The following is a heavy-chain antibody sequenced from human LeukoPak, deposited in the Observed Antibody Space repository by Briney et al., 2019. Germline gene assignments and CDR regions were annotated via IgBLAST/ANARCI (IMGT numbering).Heavy chain of an antibody. D-gene: IGHD6-19*01. CDR3: ARGRFYSSSWFVYNWFDP. CDR2: IHTGGTT. Sequence: PSETLSLTCTVSGASITNDNYYWSWIRQPAGKELGWIGRIHTGGTTNYNPPLKSRVTISVDTSKNQLSLRLRSVTAADTAVYYCARGRFYSSSWFVYNWFDPWGQGTLVTVSS. CDR1: GASITNDNYY. J-gene: IGHJ5*02. V-gene: IGHV4-61*02.